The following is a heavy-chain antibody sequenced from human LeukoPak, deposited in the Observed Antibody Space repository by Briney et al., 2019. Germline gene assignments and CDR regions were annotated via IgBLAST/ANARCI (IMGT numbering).Heavy chain of an antibody. CDR2: ISSTGGTT. V-gene: IGHV3-23*01. CDR3: ARIRFGESYAPKSYYYYYMDV. CDR1: GFSFSNYG. D-gene: IGHD3-10*01. J-gene: IGHJ6*03. Sequence: GGSLRLSCAASGFSFSNYGMSWVRQAPGKGLEWVSSISSTGGTTYYADSVKGRFTISRDNSKNTLYLQMNRLRVEDTAVYYCARIRFGESYAPKSYYYYYMDVWGIGTTVTISS.